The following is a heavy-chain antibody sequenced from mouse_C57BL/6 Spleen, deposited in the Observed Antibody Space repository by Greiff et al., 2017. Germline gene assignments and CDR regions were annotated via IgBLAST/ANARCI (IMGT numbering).Heavy chain of an antibody. D-gene: IGHD1-1*01. CDR2: IYPGSGST. V-gene: IGHV1-55*01. J-gene: IGHJ4*01. CDR1: GYTFTSYW. CDR3: ARWDYYGSSYGYAMDY. Sequence: QVQLQQPGAELVKPGASVKMSCKASGYTFTSYWITWVKQRPGQGLEWIGDIYPGSGSTTYNEKFKSKATLTVDTSSSTAYMQLSSLTSEDSAVYYCARWDYYGSSYGYAMDYWGQGTSVTVSS.